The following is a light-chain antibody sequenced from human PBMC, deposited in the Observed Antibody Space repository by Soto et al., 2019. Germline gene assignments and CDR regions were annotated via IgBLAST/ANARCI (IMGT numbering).Light chain of an antibody. Sequence: DIQMTQSPSTLSAFVGDRVTITCRASQSISSWLAWYPQKPGKAPKLLIYKASSLESGVPSRYSGSGSGTEFTLTISSLQPDDCATYYCQQYNSYSWTFGQGTQVEIK. CDR2: KAS. V-gene: IGKV1-5*03. J-gene: IGKJ1*01. CDR1: QSISSW. CDR3: QQYNSYSWT.